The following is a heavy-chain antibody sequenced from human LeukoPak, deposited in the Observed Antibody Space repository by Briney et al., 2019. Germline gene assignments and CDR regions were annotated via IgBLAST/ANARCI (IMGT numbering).Heavy chain of an antibody. CDR1: GGSISSYY. J-gene: IGHJ5*02. V-gene: IGHV4-59*01. CDR2: IYYSGST. D-gene: IGHD3-16*02. CDR3: ARTLSHYDYVWGSYRYFWFDP. Sequence: SETLSLTCTVSGGSISSYYWSWIRQPPGKGLEWIGYIYYSGSTNYNPSLKSRVTISVDTSKNQFCLKLSSVTAADTAVYYCARTLSHYDYVWGSYRYFWFDPWGQGTLVTVSS.